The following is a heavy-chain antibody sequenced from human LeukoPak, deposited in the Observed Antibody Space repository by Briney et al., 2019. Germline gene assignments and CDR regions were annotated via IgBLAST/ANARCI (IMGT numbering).Heavy chain of an antibody. V-gene: IGHV3-53*01. CDR3: ARERPDEYSSGWYDL. Sequence: GGSLRLSCAASGFIFRTHYMTWVRQAPGKGLEWVSVIYIGGTTNYSDSVEGRFTLSRDNSKNAVHLQMNSLRVEATAVYYCARERPDEYSSGWYDLWGQGALVTVSS. CDR1: GFIFRTHY. D-gene: IGHD3-22*01. CDR2: IYIGGTT. J-gene: IGHJ5*01.